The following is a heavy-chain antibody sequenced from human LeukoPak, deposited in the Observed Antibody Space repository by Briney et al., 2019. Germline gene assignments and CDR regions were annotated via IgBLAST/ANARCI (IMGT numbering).Heavy chain of an antibody. CDR1: GYTFTGYY. D-gene: IGHD6-13*01. V-gene: IGHV1-2*03. J-gene: IGHJ4*02. Sequence: LVASVKVSCKASGYTFTGYYMHWVRPAPGQGLEWMGWINPNSGGTNYAQKFQGRVTMTRDTSISTAYMELSRLRSDDTAVYYCARVLESIAAAGTNDYWGQGTLVTVSS. CDR3: ARVLESIAAAGTNDY. CDR2: INPNSGGT.